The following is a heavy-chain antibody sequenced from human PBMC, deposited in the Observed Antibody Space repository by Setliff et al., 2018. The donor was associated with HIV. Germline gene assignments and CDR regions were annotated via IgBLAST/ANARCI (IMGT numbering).Heavy chain of an antibody. Sequence: SETLSLTCSVSGGSISSYYWSWIRQPPGKGLEWIGDIYYSGMTNFNPPLQSRVTISVDTSKNQFSLKLSSVTAADTAVYYCARGLSFYDPGGFDYWGQGTLVTVSS. V-gene: IGHV4-59*08. D-gene: IGHD3-22*01. CDR1: GGSISSYY. CDR3: ARGLSFYDPGGFDY. CDR2: IYYSGMT. J-gene: IGHJ4*02.